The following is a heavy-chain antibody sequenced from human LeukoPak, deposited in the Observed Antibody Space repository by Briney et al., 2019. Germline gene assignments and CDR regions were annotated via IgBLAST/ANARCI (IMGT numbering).Heavy chain of an antibody. Sequence: ASGKVSCKSAGYTFTSYYIPLGRQAPGQGLEWRGIINPSGGSTSYAQKFQGKVTMTRDTSTSTVYMESSSLTSEDPAVEYYSRDTRGSYYPFDYWGQGTLVTVSS. CDR2: INPSGGST. CDR1: GYTFTSYY. D-gene: IGHD1-26*01. CDR3: SRDTRGSYYPFDY. V-gene: IGHV1-46*03. J-gene: IGHJ4*02.